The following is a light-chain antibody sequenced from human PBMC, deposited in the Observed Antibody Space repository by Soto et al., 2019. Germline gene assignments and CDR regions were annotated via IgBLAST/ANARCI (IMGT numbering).Light chain of an antibody. CDR1: QTVSSNH. Sequence: EVVLTQSPGTLSLSPEEKATLSCRASQTVSSNHLIWYQQKPGQAPTLLIYGASSRATGIPDRFSGSASGTDFTLTISKLEPEDFAVYYCQHYGSSPPITFGQGTRLEIK. V-gene: IGKV3-20*01. CDR2: GAS. J-gene: IGKJ5*01. CDR3: QHYGSSPPIT.